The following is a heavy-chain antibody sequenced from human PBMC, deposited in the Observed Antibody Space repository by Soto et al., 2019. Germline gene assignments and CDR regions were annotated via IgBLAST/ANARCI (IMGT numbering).Heavy chain of an antibody. J-gene: IGHJ6*02. V-gene: IGHV4-4*07. CDR3: ARDPRFRLWDDYYGMDV. CDR1: GGSISSYY. D-gene: IGHD5-18*01. Sequence: QVQLQESGPGLVKPSETLSLTCTVSGGSISSYYWSWIRQPAGKGLEWIGRIYTSGSTNYNPSLKSRVTMSVDTSKNQFSLKLSSVTAADTAVYYCARDPRFRLWDDYYGMDVWGQGTTVTVSS. CDR2: IYTSGST.